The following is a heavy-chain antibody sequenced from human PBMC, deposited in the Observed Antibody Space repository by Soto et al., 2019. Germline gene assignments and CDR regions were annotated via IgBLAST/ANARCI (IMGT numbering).Heavy chain of an antibody. CDR1: GYSFTSYW. CDR2: IYPGDSDT. Sequence: PGESLKISCKGSGYSFTSYWIGWVRQMPGKGLEWMGIIYPGDSDTRYSPSFQGQVTISADKSISTAYLQWSSLKASDTAMYYCARLGLSIAARPPHYYSGMDVWGQWTTVTVYS. D-gene: IGHD6-6*01. CDR3: ARLGLSIAARPPHYYSGMDV. J-gene: IGHJ6*02. V-gene: IGHV5-51*01.